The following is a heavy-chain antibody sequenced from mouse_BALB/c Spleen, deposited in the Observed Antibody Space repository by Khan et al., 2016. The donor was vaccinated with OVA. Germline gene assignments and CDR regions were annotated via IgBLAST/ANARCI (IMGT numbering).Heavy chain of an antibody. D-gene: IGHD2-14*01. CDR2: INPSNGYT. CDR3: VRDGAYHRNDGWFAY. J-gene: IGHJ3*01. Sequence: QVQLKQSGAELARPGASVKMSCKASGYTFTSYTIHWIKVRPGQGLEWIGFINPSNGYTNYNQKFKDKATLTADKSSTPVHMQLSSLTSDDSAVYNCVRDGAYHRNDGWFAYWGQGTLVTVSA. CDR1: GYTFTSYT. V-gene: IGHV1-4*01.